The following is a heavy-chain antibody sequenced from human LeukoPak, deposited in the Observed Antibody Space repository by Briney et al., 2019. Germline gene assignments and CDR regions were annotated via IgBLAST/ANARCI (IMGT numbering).Heavy chain of an antibody. Sequence: GASVKVSCKASGYTFTGYYMHWVRQAPGQGLEWMGWINPNSGGTNYAQKFQGRVTMTRDTSISTAYMDLSRLRSDDTAVYYCARAWELLYYFDYWGQGTLVTVSS. CDR2: INPNSGGT. J-gene: IGHJ4*02. D-gene: IGHD1-26*01. V-gene: IGHV1-2*02. CDR1: GYTFTGYY. CDR3: ARAWELLYYFDY.